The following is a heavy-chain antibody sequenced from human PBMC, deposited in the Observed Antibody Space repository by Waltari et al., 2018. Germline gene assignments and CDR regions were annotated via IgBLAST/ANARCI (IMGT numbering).Heavy chain of an antibody. Sequence: QLQLQESGPGLVKPSETLSLTCTVSGGSISSSSYYWGWIRQPPGKGLEWIGSIYYSGSTYYNPSLKSRVTISVYTSKNQFSLKLSSVTAADTAVYYCVAPLSPYYFDYWGQGTLVTVSS. CDR3: VAPLSPYYFDY. J-gene: IGHJ4*02. CDR1: GGSISSSSYY. V-gene: IGHV4-39*07. CDR2: IYYSGST.